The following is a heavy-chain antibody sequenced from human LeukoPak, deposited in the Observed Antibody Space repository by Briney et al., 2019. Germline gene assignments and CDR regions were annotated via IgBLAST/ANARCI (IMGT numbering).Heavy chain of an antibody. V-gene: IGHV3-48*01. J-gene: IGHJ1*01. Sequence: PGGSLRVSCVGSGSTFTRHTMIWVRQAPGKGLEWISYISSGSDTIYYADSVKGRFTLSRDNAQTSLYLQMNSLRVQSTAVYFCAREYGSRARFGSWGQGALVSVFS. CDR1: GSTFTRHT. CDR3: AREYGSRARFGS. D-gene: IGHD6-13*01. CDR2: ISSGSDTI.